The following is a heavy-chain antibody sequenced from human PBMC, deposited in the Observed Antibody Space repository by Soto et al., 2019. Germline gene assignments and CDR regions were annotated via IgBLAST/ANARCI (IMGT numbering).Heavy chain of an antibody. V-gene: IGHV4-39*01. CDR3: ARHTYSSSWVNYYYYYGMDV. J-gene: IGHJ6*02. CDR2: IYYSAST. Sequence: SETLSLTCTVSGGSISSSSYYWGWIRQPPGKGLEWIRSIYYSASTYYNPSLKSRVTISVDTSNNQFSLKLSSVTAADTAVYYCARHTYSSSWVNYYYYYGMDVWGQGTTVTVSS. CDR1: GGSISSSSYY. D-gene: IGHD6-13*01.